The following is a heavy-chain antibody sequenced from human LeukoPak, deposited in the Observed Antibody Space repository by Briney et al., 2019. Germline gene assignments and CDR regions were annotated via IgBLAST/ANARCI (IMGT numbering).Heavy chain of an antibody. D-gene: IGHD3-3*01. CDR3: ALDICDFCYRLDY. CDR2: IRYDGSSK. J-gene: IGHJ4*02. Sequence: GGSLRLSXAASGFTFSSYGMHWVGQAPGEGLEWVAFIRYDGSSKYYTDSVKGRFTVSRDNSKNTLYLQMNSLRTEDTAVYHCALDICDFCYRLDYWGQGTLVTVSS. V-gene: IGHV3-30*02. CDR1: GFTFSSYG.